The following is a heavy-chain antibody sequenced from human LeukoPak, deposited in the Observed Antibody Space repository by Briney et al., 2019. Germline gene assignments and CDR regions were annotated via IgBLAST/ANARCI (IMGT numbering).Heavy chain of an antibody. Sequence: GGSLRLSCAASGFTFSSYAMGWVRQAPGKGLEWVSAISGSGGSTYYADSVKGRFTISRDNSKNTLYLQMNSLRAEDTAVYYCAKRMGRYDILTGHNYWGQGTLVTVSS. CDR1: GFTFSSYA. CDR3: AKRMGRYDILTGHNY. CDR2: ISGSGGST. J-gene: IGHJ4*02. D-gene: IGHD3-9*01. V-gene: IGHV3-23*01.